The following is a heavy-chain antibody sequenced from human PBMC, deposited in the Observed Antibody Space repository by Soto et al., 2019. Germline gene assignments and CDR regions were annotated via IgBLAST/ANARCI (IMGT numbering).Heavy chain of an antibody. CDR3: ARDGFMAAAVSVWYHYYGMDV. J-gene: IGHJ6*02. CDR1: GYTFTGYY. CDR2: INTNSGDT. D-gene: IGHD6-13*01. Sequence: QVQLVQSGAEVKKPGASVKVSCKASGYTFTGYYMHWVRQAPGQGLEWMGWINTNSGDTNYAQKFQGWATMTRDTSISTAYMELSRLKSAATAVYYCARDGFMAAAVSVWYHYYGMDVWGQGTTVTVSS. V-gene: IGHV1-2*04.